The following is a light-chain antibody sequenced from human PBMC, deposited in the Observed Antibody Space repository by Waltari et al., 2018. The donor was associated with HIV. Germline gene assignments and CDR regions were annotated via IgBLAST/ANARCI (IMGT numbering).Light chain of an antibody. CDR2: TNS. CDR1: SSNIGAGYD. J-gene: IGLJ3*02. Sequence: QSVLTQPPSVSGAPGQRVTISCAGSSSNIGAGYDVHWSQQLPGTAPKLLIHTNSNRPSGVPDRFSGSKSGTLASLAITGLQAEDEADYYCQSYDSSLSSSVFGGGTKLTVL. CDR3: QSYDSSLSSSV. V-gene: IGLV1-40*01.